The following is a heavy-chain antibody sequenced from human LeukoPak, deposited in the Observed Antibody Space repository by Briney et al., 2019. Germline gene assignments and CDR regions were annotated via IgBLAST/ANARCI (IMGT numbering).Heavy chain of an antibody. V-gene: IGHV1-24*01. J-gene: IGHJ4*02. D-gene: IGHD3-22*01. CDR3: ATVVITTFNFDY. Sequence: ASVKVSCKVSGYILTELSMQWVRQAPGKGLEWMGGFDPEDGETIYAQKFQGRVTMTEDTSTDTAYMELSSLRSEDTAVYYCATVVITTFNFDYWGQGTLVTVSS. CDR2: FDPEDGET. CDR1: GYILTELS.